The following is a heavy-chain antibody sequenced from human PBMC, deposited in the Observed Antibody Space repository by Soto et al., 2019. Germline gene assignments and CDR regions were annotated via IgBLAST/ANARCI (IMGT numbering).Heavy chain of an antibody. J-gene: IGHJ4*02. V-gene: IGHV4-4*02. CDR2: VYHSGST. Sequence: QVQLQESGPGLVNASGTLSLTCGVSGGSISTNNWWSWVRQPPGQGLEWIAEVYHSGSTNYNPSLKRRLTISLDKSKNQFSLRLTSVTAADSAVYYCARAKLCNTLSCPHSFDTWGQGTLVTVSS. D-gene: IGHD2-2*01. CDR1: GGSISTNNW. CDR3: ARAKLCNTLSCPHSFDT.